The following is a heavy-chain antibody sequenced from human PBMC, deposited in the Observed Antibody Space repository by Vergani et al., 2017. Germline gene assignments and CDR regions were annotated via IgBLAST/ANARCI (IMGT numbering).Heavy chain of an antibody. J-gene: IGHJ6*03. CDR3: ARERSEDIVVVVAATHPYYYYMDF. Sequence: QVQLQESGPGLVKPSQTLSLTCTVSGGSISSGGYYWSWIRQHPGKGLEWIGYIYYSGSTYYNPSLKSRVTISVDTSKNQFSLKLSSVTAADTAVYYCARERSEDIVVVVAATHPYYYYMDFWGKGTTVTVSS. D-gene: IGHD2-15*01. CDR1: GGSISSGGYY. V-gene: IGHV4-31*03. CDR2: IYYSGST.